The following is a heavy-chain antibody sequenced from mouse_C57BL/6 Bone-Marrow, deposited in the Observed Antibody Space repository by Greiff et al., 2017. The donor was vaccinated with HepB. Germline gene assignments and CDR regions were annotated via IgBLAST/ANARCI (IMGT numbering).Heavy chain of an antibody. J-gene: IGHJ2*01. CDR3: ARLRDYYGSSYLYYFDY. Sequence: VQLQQSGPELVKPGASVKISCKASGYAFSSSWMNWVKQRPGKGLEWIGRIYPGDGDTNYNGKFKGKATLTADKSSSTAYMQLSSLTSEDSAVYFCARLRDYYGSSYLYYFDYWGQGTTLTVSS. V-gene: IGHV1-82*01. CDR2: IYPGDGDT. CDR1: GYAFSSSW. D-gene: IGHD1-1*01.